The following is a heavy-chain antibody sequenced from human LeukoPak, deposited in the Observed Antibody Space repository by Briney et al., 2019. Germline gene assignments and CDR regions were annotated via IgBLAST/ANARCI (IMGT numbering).Heavy chain of an antibody. J-gene: IGHJ4*02. D-gene: IGHD1-26*01. CDR2: ISYDGSNK. Sequence: PGGSLRLSCAASGFTFSSYAMHWVRQAPGKGLEWVAVISYDGSNKYYADSVKGRFTISRDNSKNTLYLQMNSLRAEDTAVYYCARGCSGSYYGGVDYWGQGTLVTVSS. CDR3: ARGCSGSYYGGVDY. V-gene: IGHV3-30-3*01. CDR1: GFTFSSYA.